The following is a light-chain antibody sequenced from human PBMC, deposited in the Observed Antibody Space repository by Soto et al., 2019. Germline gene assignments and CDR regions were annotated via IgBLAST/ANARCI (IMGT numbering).Light chain of an antibody. Sequence: QSALTQPASVSGSPGQSITISCTGTSSDVGGYNYVSWYQQDPGKAPKLMIYEVSNRPSRVSNRFSGSKSGNTASLTISGLQAEDEADYYCSSYTSSSTPYLFGTGTKVTVL. J-gene: IGLJ1*01. V-gene: IGLV2-14*01. CDR3: SSYTSSSTPYL. CDR1: SSDVGGYNY. CDR2: EVS.